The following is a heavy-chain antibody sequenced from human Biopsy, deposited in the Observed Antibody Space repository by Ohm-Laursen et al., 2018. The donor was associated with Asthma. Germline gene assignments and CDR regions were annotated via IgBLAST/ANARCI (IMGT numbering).Heavy chain of an antibody. J-gene: IGHJ4*02. V-gene: IGHV3-48*01. CDR1: GFTLGSYS. Sequence: SLRLSCSASGFTLGSYSMNWLRQAPGRGLEWVSYISLSSNTIYYADSVKGRFTVSRDNAKSSLYLQMNSLRAEDTAVYYCPKDVFPGWEVRRGPDYWGQGTLVTVSA. D-gene: IGHD1-26*01. CDR2: ISLSSNTI. CDR3: PKDVFPGWEVRRGPDY.